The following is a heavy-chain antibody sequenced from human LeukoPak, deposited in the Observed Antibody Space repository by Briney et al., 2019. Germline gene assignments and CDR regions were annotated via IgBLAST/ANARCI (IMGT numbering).Heavy chain of an antibody. D-gene: IGHD1-1*01. V-gene: IGHV3-48*02. CDR2: ITSDSRTI. CDR3: ARSTNWQFDY. CDR1: GFTFSSYS. Sequence: GGSLRLSCAASGFTFSSYSVNWVRQAPGKGLEWVSYITSDSRTILYADSVKGRFTISRDNAKSSVHLQMNSLRDEDTAVYYCARSTNWQFDYWGQGTLATVSS. J-gene: IGHJ4*02.